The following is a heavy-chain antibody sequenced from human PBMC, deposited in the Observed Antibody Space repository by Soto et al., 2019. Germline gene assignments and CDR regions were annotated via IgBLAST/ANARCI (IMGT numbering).Heavy chain of an antibody. CDR3: ARDGGHIVVVPAAMPEPNWLDP. Sequence: ASVKVSCKASGYTFTSYGISWVRQAPGQGLEWMGWISAYNGNTNYAQKLQGRVTMTTDTSTSTAYMELRSLRSDDTAVYYCARDGGHIVVVPAAMPEPNWLDPWGQGTLVTISS. J-gene: IGHJ5*02. CDR2: ISAYNGNT. D-gene: IGHD2-2*01. CDR1: GYTFTSYG. V-gene: IGHV1-18*01.